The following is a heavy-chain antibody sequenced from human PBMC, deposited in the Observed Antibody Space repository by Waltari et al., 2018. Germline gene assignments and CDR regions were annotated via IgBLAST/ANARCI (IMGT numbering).Heavy chain of an antibody. J-gene: IGHJ3*02. Sequence: QVQLQESGPGLVKPSETLSLTCTVSGGSISSYYWSWIRQPPGKGLEWIGYIYYSGSTNYNPSLKSRVTISVDTSKNQFSLKLSSVTAADTAVYYCARGMYSGYDKGHGAFDIWGQGTIVTVSS. CDR3: ARGMYSGYDKGHGAFDI. V-gene: IGHV4-59*08. D-gene: IGHD5-12*01. CDR2: IYYSGST. CDR1: GGSISSYY.